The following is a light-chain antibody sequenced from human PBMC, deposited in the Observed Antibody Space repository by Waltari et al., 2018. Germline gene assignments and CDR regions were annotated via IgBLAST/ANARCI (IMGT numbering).Light chain of an antibody. CDR2: AAS. V-gene: IGKV1-27*01. CDR3: QKYNDVPQP. CDR1: QGIGIH. J-gene: IGKJ4*01. Sequence: DVQMTQSPSSLSASVGDRVIITCRASQGIGIHLAWYQQKPGQVPKALIYAASTLHSVVPSRCSGSGSGTYFTLTISILQPEDVATYYCQKYNDVPQPFGGGTRVEIK.